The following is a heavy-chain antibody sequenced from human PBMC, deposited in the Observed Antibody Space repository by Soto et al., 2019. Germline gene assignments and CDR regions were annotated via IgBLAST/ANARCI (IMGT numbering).Heavy chain of an antibody. D-gene: IGHD6-13*01. CDR1: GASVSSTYW. J-gene: IGHJ4*02. V-gene: IGHV4-4*02. CDR3: ARYNAASGTYYFDY. CDR2: INHRGSA. Sequence: KPSETLSLTCAVSGASVSSTYWWSWVRQPPGKGPEWIGEINHRGSANYNPSLKSRVTMSLDISKSQFSLRLTSVTAADTAVYFCARYNAASGTYYFDYWGRG.